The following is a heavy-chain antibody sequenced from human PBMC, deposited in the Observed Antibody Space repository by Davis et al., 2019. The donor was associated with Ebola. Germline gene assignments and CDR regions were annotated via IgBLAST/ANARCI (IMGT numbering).Heavy chain of an antibody. D-gene: IGHD3-3*01. CDR2: INQDGSKT. CDR3: ARVPNHRITIFGVVPYFDY. Sequence: GESLKISCAVSGFTFSRYWMTWVRQAPGKGLEWVVNINQDGSKTNYVDSVEGRSTISRDNANNFLYLQMSSLRAEDTAVYYCARVPNHRITIFGVVPYFDYWGHGTLVTVSS. J-gene: IGHJ4*01. CDR1: GFTFSRYW. V-gene: IGHV3-7*01.